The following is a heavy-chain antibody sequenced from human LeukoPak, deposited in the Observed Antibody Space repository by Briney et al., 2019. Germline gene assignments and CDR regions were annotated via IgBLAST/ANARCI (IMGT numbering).Heavy chain of an antibody. CDR3: AKNETARATNYYDMDV. V-gene: IGHV3-23*01. Sequence: HPGGSLRLSCAASVFNFSNYAMSWVRQAPGKGVEWVSGITGSGGRTYCAHSVGGLLPIYRDNYKTPVYLQMNSLRAKNTTVYYCAKNETARATNYYDMDVWGQGTTVTVSS. CDR1: VFNFSNYA. J-gene: IGHJ6*02. D-gene: IGHD1-26*01. CDR2: ITGSGGRT.